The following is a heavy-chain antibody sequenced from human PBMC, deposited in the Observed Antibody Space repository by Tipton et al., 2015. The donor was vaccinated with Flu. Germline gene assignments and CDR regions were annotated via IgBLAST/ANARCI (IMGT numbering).Heavy chain of an antibody. CDR3: VRDPGDSRLDV. Sequence: SLRLSCVASGLNASDNYMSWVRQGPGKGLEWLAIIFTGGKTYYADSVRGRFIISRDISKNTVYLQMRSLRVGDMAIYYCVRDPGDSRLDVWGQGTLVTVSS. CDR2: IFTGGKT. V-gene: IGHV3-53*01. J-gene: IGHJ4*02. D-gene: IGHD2-21*02. CDR1: GLNASDNY.